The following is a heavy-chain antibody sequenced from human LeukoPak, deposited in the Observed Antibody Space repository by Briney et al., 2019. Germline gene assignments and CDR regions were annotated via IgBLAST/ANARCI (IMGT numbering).Heavy chain of an antibody. V-gene: IGHV4-34*01. J-gene: IGHJ4*02. D-gene: IGHD3-16*01. CDR1: NGSFSGYY. CDR3: ATSSGRYVGLYDY. CDR2: SNQSGST. Sequence: SETLSLTCTVSNGSFSGYYWSWIRRPPGKGLEWIGESNQSGSTSYNLSLTSRVTISVDTSKDQFSLRLTSVTAADTAVYYCATSSGRYVGLYDYWGQGTLVTVSS.